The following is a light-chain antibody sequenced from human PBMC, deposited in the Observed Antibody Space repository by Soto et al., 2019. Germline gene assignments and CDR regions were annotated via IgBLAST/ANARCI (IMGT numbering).Light chain of an antibody. Sequence: DIVMTQTPLSSPVTLGQPASISCRSSQSLVHVVGKTYLSWLQQRPGQPPRLLIYEISNRFSGVPDRFSGSGAGTDFTLRISRVEAEDVGVYYCMQATQFPLSFGGGTRVEIK. CDR3: MQATQFPLS. CDR2: EIS. CDR1: QSLVHVVGKTY. J-gene: IGKJ4*01. V-gene: IGKV2-24*01.